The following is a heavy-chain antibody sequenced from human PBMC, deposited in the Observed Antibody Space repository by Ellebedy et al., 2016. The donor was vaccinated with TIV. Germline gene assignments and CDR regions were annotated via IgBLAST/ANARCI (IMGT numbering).Heavy chain of an antibody. Sequence: GESLKISXAASGFTFSSYAMSWVRQAPGKGLEWVSAISGSGGSTYYADSVKGRFTISRDNSKNTLYLQMNSLRAEDTAVYYCAKSIVVVPAAMFIDYWGQGTLVTVSS. V-gene: IGHV3-23*01. CDR1: GFTFSSYA. J-gene: IGHJ4*02. D-gene: IGHD2-2*01. CDR2: ISGSGGST. CDR3: AKSIVVVPAAMFIDY.